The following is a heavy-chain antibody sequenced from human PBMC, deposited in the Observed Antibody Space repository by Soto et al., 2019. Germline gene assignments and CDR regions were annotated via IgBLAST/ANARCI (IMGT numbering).Heavy chain of an antibody. V-gene: IGHV1-69*02. CDR3: ARAPLGAIAVAGTGADY. J-gene: IGHJ4*02. Sequence: GASVKVSCKASGGTFSSYTISWVRQAPGQGLEWMGRIIPILGIANYAQKFQGRVTITADKSTSTAYMELSSLRSEDTAVYYCARAPLGAIAVAGTGADYWGQGTLVTVSS. CDR1: GGTFSSYT. D-gene: IGHD6-19*01. CDR2: IIPILGIA.